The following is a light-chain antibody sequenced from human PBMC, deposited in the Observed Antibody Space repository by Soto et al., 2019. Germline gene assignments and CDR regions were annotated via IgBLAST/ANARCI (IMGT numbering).Light chain of an antibody. CDR3: QQSYSTPYT. J-gene: IGKJ2*01. CDR2: LAS. Sequence: DIQMTQSPSSLSASIGDRVTISCRASQNVATYLNWYQQKPGKAPKLLIYLASTLQSGVPSRFSGSGSGTDFTLTISSLQPEDVAAYFCQQSYSTPYTFGRGTKLDIK. CDR1: QNVATY. V-gene: IGKV1-39*01.